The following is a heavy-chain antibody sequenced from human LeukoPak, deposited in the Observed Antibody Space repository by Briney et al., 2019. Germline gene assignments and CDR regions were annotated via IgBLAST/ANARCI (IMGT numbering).Heavy chain of an antibody. Sequence: PGGSLRLSCAASGFTFSSYGMHWVRQAPAKGLEWVAFIRYDGSSKYYADSVKSRFTISRDNSKNKQFLQMNSLRAEDTAVYYCARKDYYDSREAPMNLWGQGTMVTVSS. J-gene: IGHJ3*01. CDR1: GFTFSSYG. CDR3: ARKDYYDSREAPMNL. CDR2: IRYDGSSK. V-gene: IGHV3-30*02. D-gene: IGHD3-22*01.